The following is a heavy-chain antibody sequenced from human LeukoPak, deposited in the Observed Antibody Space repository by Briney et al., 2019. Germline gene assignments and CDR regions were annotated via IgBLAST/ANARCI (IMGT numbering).Heavy chain of an antibody. J-gene: IGHJ3*02. CDR1: AFTLSSYA. CDR2: ISGSGTRT. D-gene: IGHD5-24*01. V-gene: IGHV3-23*01. Sequence: GGSLRLSCAASAFTLSSYAMSWVRQAPGKGLEWVSAISGSGTRTYYADSMKGRFTISRDNSKNSLYLQMNSLRAEDTAVYYCAREEIDAFDIWGQGTMVTVSS. CDR3: AREEIDAFDI.